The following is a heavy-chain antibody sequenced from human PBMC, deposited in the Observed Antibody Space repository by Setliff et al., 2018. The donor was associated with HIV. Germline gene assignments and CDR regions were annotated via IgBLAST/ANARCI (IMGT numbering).Heavy chain of an antibody. D-gene: IGHD2-2*01. J-gene: IGHJ6*03. CDR3: ARQPGRAAMGRENYYYYYMDV. V-gene: IGHV5-51*01. Sequence: GESLKISCKGSGYGFSSHWIAWVRQKPGKGLEWMGIIYPGDSDTRYSPSFQGQVTISADQSISTAYLQWSSLKASDTATYYCARQPGRAAMGRENYYYYYMDVWGKGTTVTVSS. CDR2: IYPGDSDT. CDR1: GYGFSSHW.